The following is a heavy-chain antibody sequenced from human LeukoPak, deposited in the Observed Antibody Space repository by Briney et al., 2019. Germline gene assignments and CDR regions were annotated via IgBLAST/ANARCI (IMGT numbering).Heavy chain of an antibody. CDR2: NSGSGGRT. J-gene: IGHJ5*02. D-gene: IGHD3-22*01. V-gene: IGHV3-23*01. CDR1: GLIFSSYS. CDR3: AKEHTMIVVANWFDP. Sequence: GGSLRLFCAASGLIFSSYSMRWGRQASGRGLVGGLANSGSGGRTYYADSVTGRFTISRDNSKNTLYLQMNSLRAEDTAVYYCAKEHTMIVVANWFDPWGQGTLVTVSS.